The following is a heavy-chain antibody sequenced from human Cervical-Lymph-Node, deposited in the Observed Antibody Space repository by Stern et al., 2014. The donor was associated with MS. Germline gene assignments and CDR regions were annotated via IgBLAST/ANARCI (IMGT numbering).Heavy chain of an antibody. D-gene: IGHD3-16*01. Sequence: QVQLVESGPGLVKPSQTLSLTCTVSGGSISGRIYYWSWIRQAAGKGLEWIGRIYVSGGTNYNPSPGRRALISFNAAKNQIPLRLSLGPAADTAVYFCAATQPLMGEDGSRLEAIDYYYGMDVWGQGTTVTVSS. CDR1: GGSISGRIYY. CDR3: AATQPLMGEDGSRLEAIDYYYGMDV. J-gene: IGHJ6*02. CDR2: IYVSGGT. V-gene: IGHV4-61*02.